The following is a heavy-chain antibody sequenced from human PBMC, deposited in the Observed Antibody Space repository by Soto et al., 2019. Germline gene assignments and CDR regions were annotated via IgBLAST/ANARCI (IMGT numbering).Heavy chain of an antibody. V-gene: IGHV2-5*01. D-gene: IGHD3-16*01. CDR1: GFSLRTTGVG. J-gene: IGHJ4*02. CDR3: AHTWGLPFDY. CDR2: IYWNDDK. Sequence: QITLKESGPTLVEPTQTLTLTCTYSGFSLRTTGVGVGWIRQPPGKALEWLGIIYWNDDKRYSPSLKNRFTLTSDISKSQVVLPRTNMDPVDTATYYCAHTWGLPFDYWGQGTLVIVSS.